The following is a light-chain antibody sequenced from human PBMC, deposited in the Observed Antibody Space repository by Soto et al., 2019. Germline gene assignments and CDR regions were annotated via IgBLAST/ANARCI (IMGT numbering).Light chain of an antibody. CDR2: GAS. Sequence: EIVLTQSPGTLSLSPGERAILSCRASQTVSSSYLAWYQQKPGQAPRLLIYGASSRATDIPDRFSGSGSGTDFTLTISRLEPEDFAVYYCQQYGSSPFTFGPGTKVDIK. J-gene: IGKJ3*01. CDR3: QQYGSSPFT. CDR1: QTVSSSY. V-gene: IGKV3-20*01.